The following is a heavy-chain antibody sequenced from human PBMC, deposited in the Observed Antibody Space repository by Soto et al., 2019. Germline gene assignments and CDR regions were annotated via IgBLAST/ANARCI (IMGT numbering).Heavy chain of an antibody. J-gene: IGHJ6*02. CDR2: ISGSGGST. Sequence: GGSLRVYCAASGLSFCSYAMNWVRQAPGKGLEWVSAISGSGGSTYYADSVKGRFTISRDNSKNTLYLQMNSLRAEDTAVYYCARHGRYYYYGMDVWGQGTTVTVSS. CDR1: GLSFCSYA. CDR3: ARHGRYYYYGMDV. V-gene: IGHV3-23*01.